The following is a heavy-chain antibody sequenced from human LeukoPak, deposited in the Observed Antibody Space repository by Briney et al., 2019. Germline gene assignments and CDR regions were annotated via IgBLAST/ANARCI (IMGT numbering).Heavy chain of an antibody. J-gene: IGHJ6*03. CDR2: ISSSGSTI. CDR1: GFTFSDYY. CDR3: ANGQDYSYYYYMDV. Sequence: GGSLRLSCAASGFTFSDYYMSWIRQAPGKGLEWVSYISSSGSTIYSTDSVKGRFTVSRDNAKNSLYLQMNSLRAEDTAVYYCANGQDYSYYYYMDVWGKGTTVTVSS. V-gene: IGHV3-11*04. D-gene: IGHD2-8*01.